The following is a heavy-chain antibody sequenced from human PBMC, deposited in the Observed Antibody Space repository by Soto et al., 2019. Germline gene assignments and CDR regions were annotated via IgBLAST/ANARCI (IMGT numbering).Heavy chain of an antibody. CDR1: GYTFTSYD. CDR2: MNPNSGNT. V-gene: IGHV1-8*01. CDR3: ARAPWSVVAAAAEYFQH. J-gene: IGHJ1*01. D-gene: IGHD2-15*01. Sequence: ASVKVSCKASGYTFTSYDINWVRQATGQGLEWMGWMNPNSGNTGYAQKFQGRVTMTRNTSISTAYMELSSLRSEDTAVYYCARAPWSVVAAAAEYFQHWGQGTLVTVSS.